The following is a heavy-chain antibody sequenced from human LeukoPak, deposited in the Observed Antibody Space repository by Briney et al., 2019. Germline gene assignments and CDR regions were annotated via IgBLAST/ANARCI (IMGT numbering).Heavy chain of an antibody. CDR3: ARGRIFGARYYYYYGMDV. V-gene: IGHV4-34*01. CDR1: GGSFSGYY. Sequence: PSETLSLTCAVYGGSFSGYYWSRIRQPPGKGLEWIGEINHSGSTNYNPSLKSRVTISVDTSKNQFSLKLSSVTAADTAVYYCARGRIFGARYYYYYGMDVWGQGTTVTVSS. D-gene: IGHD3-3*01. J-gene: IGHJ6*02. CDR2: INHSGST.